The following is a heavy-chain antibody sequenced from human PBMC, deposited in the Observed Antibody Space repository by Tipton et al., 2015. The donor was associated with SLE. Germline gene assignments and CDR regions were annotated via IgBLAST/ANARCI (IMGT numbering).Heavy chain of an antibody. J-gene: IGHJ5*02. D-gene: IGHD4-11*01. V-gene: IGHV4-59*01. CDR2: IYYSGST. Sequence: GLVKPSETLSLICTVSGGSMSNYYWSWIRQPPGKGLESIGYIYYSGSTNYNPSLKSRVTISVDTSKNQFSLKLSSVTAADTAVYYCAALVKGTSVRFDPWGQGTLATVSS. CDR1: GGSMSNYY. CDR3: AALVKGTSVRFDP.